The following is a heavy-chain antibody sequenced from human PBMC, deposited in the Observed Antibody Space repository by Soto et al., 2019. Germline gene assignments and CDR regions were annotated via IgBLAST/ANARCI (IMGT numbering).Heavy chain of an antibody. CDR2: IIPIFGTA. J-gene: IGHJ4*02. CDR3: ARGGNYDSSGYYYDKIDY. D-gene: IGHD3-22*01. CDR1: GGTFSSYA. V-gene: IGHV1-69*13. Sequence: SVKVSCKASGGTFSSYAISWVRQAPGQGLEWMGGIIPIFGTANYAQKFQGRVTITADESTSTAYMELSSLRSEDTAVYYCARGGNYDSSGYYYDKIDYWGQGTLVTVSS.